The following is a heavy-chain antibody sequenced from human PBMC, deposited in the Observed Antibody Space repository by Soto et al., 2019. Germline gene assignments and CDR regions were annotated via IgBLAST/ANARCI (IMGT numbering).Heavy chain of an antibody. V-gene: IGHV4-59*01. J-gene: IGHJ4*02. CDR2: IYYSGST. CDR1: GGSISSYY. Sequence: PSETLSLTCTVSGGSISSYYWSWIRQPPGKGLEWIGYIYYSGSTNYNPSLKSRVTISVDTSKNQFSLKLSSVTAADTAVYYCATLNPRLQNNDYWGQGTLVTVSS. D-gene: IGHD4-4*01. CDR3: ATLNPRLQNNDY.